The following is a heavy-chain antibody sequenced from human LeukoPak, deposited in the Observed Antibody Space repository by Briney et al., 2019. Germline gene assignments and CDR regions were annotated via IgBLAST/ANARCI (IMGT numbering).Heavy chain of an antibody. V-gene: IGHV4-39*01. D-gene: IGHD3-10*01. CDR3: ARGAGTGRNNWFDH. CDR1: GGSISSSSYY. CDR2: IYYSGST. Sequence: SETLSLTCTVSGGSISSSSYYWGWIRQPPGKGLEWIGSIYYSGSTYYNPSLKSRVTISVDTSKNQFSLKLSSVTAADTAVYYCARGAGTGRNNWFDHWGQGTLVTVSS. J-gene: IGHJ5*02.